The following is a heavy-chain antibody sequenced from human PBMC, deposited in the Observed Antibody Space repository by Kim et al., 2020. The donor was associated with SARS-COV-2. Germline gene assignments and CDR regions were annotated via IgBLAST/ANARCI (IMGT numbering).Heavy chain of an antibody. D-gene: IGHD1-26*01. J-gene: IGHJ2*01. CDR3: AKRVRVGATSGAAWYFDL. V-gene: IGHV3-23*01. Sequence: KGRFTISRDTSKNTLYLQMNSLRAEDTAVYYCAKRVRVGATSGAAWYFDLWGRGTLVTVSS.